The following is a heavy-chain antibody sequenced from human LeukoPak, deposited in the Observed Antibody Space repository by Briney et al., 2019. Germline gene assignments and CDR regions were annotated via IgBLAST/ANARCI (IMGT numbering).Heavy chain of an antibody. CDR3: ARVADYYDSSGP. V-gene: IGHV1-69*06. Sequence: GASVKLSCKASGSTFSSYAISLVRQAPGQGLEWMGRIIPIFGTANYAQKFQGRVTITADKSTSTAYMELSSLRSEDTAMYYCARVADYYDSSGPWGQGTLVTVSS. D-gene: IGHD3-22*01. J-gene: IGHJ5*02. CDR2: IIPIFGTA. CDR1: GSTFSSYA.